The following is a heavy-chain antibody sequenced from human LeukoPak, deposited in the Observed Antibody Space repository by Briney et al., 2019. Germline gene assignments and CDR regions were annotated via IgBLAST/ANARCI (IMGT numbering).Heavy chain of an antibody. Sequence: ASVKVSCKASGYTFTGYYMHWVRQAPGQGLEWMGWINPNSGGTNYAQKFQGRVTMTRDTSISTAYMELSRLRSDDTAVYYCARVRSWYLEYFQHWGQGTLVTVSS. D-gene: IGHD6-13*01. CDR1: GYTFTGYY. CDR3: ARVRSWYLEYFQH. J-gene: IGHJ1*01. V-gene: IGHV1-2*02. CDR2: INPNSGGT.